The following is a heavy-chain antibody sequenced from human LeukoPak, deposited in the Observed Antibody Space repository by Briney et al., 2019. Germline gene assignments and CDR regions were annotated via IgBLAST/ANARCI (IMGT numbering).Heavy chain of an antibody. Sequence: PGGSLRLSCAASGFTFSSYVMHWVRQAPGKGLEWVAFIRYDGSNKYYADSVKGRFTISTDNSKNTLYLQMNSLRAEDTAVYYCARSLSSRFSGPRRPYYFDSWGQGTLVTVSS. V-gene: IGHV3-30*02. J-gene: IGHJ4*02. CDR1: GFTFSSYV. CDR2: IRYDGSNK. CDR3: ARSLSSRFSGPRRPYYFDS. D-gene: IGHD3-16*02.